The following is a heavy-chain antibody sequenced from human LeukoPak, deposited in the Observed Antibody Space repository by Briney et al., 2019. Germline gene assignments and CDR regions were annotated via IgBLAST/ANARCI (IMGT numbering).Heavy chain of an antibody. CDR1: GFTFSSYA. CDR2: ISYDGSNK. CDR3: ARDSHATPSDY. D-gene: IGHD2-2*01. V-gene: IGHV3-30*04. Sequence: LGGSLRLSCAASGFTFSSYAMHWVRQAPGKGLEWVAVISYDGSNKYYADSVKGRFTISRDNSKNTLYLQMNSLRAEDTAVYYCARDSHATPSDYWGQGTLVTVSA. J-gene: IGHJ4*02.